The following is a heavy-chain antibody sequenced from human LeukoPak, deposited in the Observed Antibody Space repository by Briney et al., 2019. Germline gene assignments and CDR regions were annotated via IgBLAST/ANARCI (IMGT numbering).Heavy chain of an antibody. CDR1: GFKFSSFS. V-gene: IGHV3-30*03. J-gene: IGHJ6*02. CDR2: ISYDGSNK. CDR3: ARAYGMDV. Sequence: GGSLRLSCTASGFKFSSFSMNWARQAPGKGLEWVAVISYDGSNKYYADSVKGRFTISRDNSKNTLYLQMNSLRAEDTAVYYCARAYGMDVWGQGTTVTVSS.